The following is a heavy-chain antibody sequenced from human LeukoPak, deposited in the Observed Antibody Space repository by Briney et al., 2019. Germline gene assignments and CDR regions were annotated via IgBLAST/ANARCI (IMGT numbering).Heavy chain of an antibody. CDR2: INWNGGST. CDR1: GFTFDDYG. J-gene: IGHJ4*02. V-gene: IGHV3-20*01. Sequence: GGSLRLSCAASGFTFDDYGMSWVRQAPEKGLEWVSGINWNGGSTGYADSVKGRFTISRDNAKNSLYLQMNSLRAEDTALYHCARGLGVVPAAYYFDYWGQGTLVTVSS. CDR3: ARGLGVVPAAYYFDY. D-gene: IGHD2-2*01.